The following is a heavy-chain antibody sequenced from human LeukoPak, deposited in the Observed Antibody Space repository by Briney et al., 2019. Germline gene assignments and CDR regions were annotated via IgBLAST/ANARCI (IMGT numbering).Heavy chain of an antibody. CDR2: ISGSGGST. CDR3: AKKGQYSSGWYEGGY. Sequence: GSLRLSCAASGFTFSSYAMSWVRQAPGKGLEWVSAISGSGGSTYYADSVKGRFTISRDNSKNTLYLQMNSLRAEDTAVYYCAKKGQYSSGWYEGGYWGQGALVTVSS. V-gene: IGHV3-23*01. D-gene: IGHD6-19*01. CDR1: GFTFSSYA. J-gene: IGHJ4*02.